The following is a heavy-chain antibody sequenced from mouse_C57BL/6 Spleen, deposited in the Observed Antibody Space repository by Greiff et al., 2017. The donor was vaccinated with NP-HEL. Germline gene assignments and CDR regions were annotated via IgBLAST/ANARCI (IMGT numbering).Heavy chain of an antibody. CDR2: INPSTGGT. CDR3: ARDGNPFAY. Sequence: VQLKESGPELVKPGASVKISCKASGYSFTGYYMNWVKQSPEKSLEWIGEINPSTGGTTYNQKFKAKATLTVDKSSSTAYMQLNSLTSEDSAVYYCARDGNPFAYWGQGTLVTVSA. D-gene: IGHD2-1*01. J-gene: IGHJ3*01. CDR1: GYSFTGYY. V-gene: IGHV1-42*01.